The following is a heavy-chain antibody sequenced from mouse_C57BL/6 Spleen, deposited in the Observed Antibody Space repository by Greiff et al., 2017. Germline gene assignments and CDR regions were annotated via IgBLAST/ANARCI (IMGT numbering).Heavy chain of an antibody. CDR2: IYPGDGDT. Sequence: VKVVESGAELVKPGASVKISCKASGYAFSSYWMNWVKQRPGKGLEWIGQIYPGDGDTNYNGKFKGKATLTADKPSSTAYMQLSSLTSEDSAVYFCARGVADYWGQGTTLTVSS. V-gene: IGHV1-80*01. CDR1: GYAFSSYW. CDR3: ARGVADY. J-gene: IGHJ2*01. D-gene: IGHD1-1*02.